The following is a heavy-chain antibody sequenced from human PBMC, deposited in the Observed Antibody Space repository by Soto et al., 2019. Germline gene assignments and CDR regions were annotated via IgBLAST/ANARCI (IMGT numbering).Heavy chain of an antibody. V-gene: IGHV5-51*01. Sequence: GESLKISCKGSGYSFTSYWIGWVRQMPGKGLEWMGIIYPGDSDTRYSPSFQGQVTISAXXSXXXXXXXXXXXXASDXXXXYCARXGVDCGGDCYHFGMDVWGQGTTVTVSS. CDR3: ARXGVDCGGDCYHFGMDV. J-gene: IGHJ6*02. D-gene: IGHD2-21*02. CDR2: IYPGDSDT. CDR1: GYSFTSYW.